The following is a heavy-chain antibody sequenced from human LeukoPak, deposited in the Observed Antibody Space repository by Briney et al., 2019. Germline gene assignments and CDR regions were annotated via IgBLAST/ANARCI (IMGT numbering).Heavy chain of an antibody. J-gene: IGHJ4*02. CDR1: GFTFSDYT. CDR3: ARALGYGSIGLYHYFAY. CDR2: ISSTSSYI. Sequence: GGSLRLSCAASGFTFSDYTMNWVRQAPGKGLEWVSSISSTSSYISYADSVKGRFTISRDNAQNSLYLQMNSLRPEDTALYYCARALGYGSIGLYHYFAYWGQGTLVTVSS. V-gene: IGHV3-21*01. D-gene: IGHD6-13*01.